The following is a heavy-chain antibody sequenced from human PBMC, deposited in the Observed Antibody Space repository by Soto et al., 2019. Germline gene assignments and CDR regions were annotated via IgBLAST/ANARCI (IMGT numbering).Heavy chain of an antibody. J-gene: IGHJ6*02. CDR1: GYTFSRYG. CDR2: ISRYDGNT. CDR3: ARDSIFGVVNGMDV. V-gene: IGHV1-18*04. Sequence: ASVKVSCKASGYTFSRYGISWLRQAPGQGLEWMGWISRYDGNTNYAQRFQDRVTLMTDTSTSTAYMEVRSLRSEDTAMYYCARDSIFGVVNGMDVWGQGTTVTVSS. D-gene: IGHD3-3*01.